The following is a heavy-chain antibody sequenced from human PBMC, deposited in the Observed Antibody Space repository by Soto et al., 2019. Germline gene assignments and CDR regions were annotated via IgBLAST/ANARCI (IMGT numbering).Heavy chain of an antibody. V-gene: IGHV3-21*01. J-gene: IGHJ4*01. CDR1: GFTFSSYS. CDR3: ARSPNYYGSGSYPDY. Sequence: EVQLVESGGGLVKPGGSLRLPCAASGFTFSSYSMNWVRQAPGKGLEWVSSISSSSSYIYYADSVKGRFTISRDNDKKSLYLQMNSLRAQDTAVFYCARSPNYYGSGSYPDYWGEGTMVTVSS. CDR2: ISSSSSYI. D-gene: IGHD3-10*01.